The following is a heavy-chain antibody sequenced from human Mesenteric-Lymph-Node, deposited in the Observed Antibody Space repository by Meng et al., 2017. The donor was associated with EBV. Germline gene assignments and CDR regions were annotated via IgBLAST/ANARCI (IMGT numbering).Heavy chain of an antibody. CDR1: GDSVNSANYY. V-gene: IGHV4-61*01. Sequence: QVPLQESGPALVKPPGTLSLPCRVLGDSVNSANYYWSWIRKPPGKGLEWIASVHSTGSTNYNPSLMSRVTISLDTSKSQFSLTLTYVTAADTAVYYCASQGYYDSGAWGDYFDYWGQGSLVTVSS. J-gene: IGHJ4*02. D-gene: IGHD3-22*01. CDR3: ASQGYYDSGAWGDYFDY. CDR2: VHSTGST.